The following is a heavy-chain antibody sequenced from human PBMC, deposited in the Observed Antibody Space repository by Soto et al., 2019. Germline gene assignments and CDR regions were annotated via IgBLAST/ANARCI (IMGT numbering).Heavy chain of an antibody. CDR1: GFTFSSYW. D-gene: IGHD6-19*01. CDR2: INSDGSST. J-gene: IGHJ6*02. V-gene: IGHV3-74*01. CDR3: ARGDSSGWLSGDYYYYYGMDV. Sequence: EVQLVESGGGLVQPGGSLRLSCAASGFTFSSYWMHWVRQAPGKGLVWVSRINSDGSSTSYADSVKGRFTISRDNAKNTLYLQMNSLRAEDTAVYYCARGDSSGWLSGDYYYYYGMDVWDQGTTVTVSS.